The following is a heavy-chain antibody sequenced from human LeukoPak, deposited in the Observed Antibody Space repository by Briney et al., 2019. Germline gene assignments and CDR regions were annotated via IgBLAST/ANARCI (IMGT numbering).Heavy chain of an antibody. Sequence: GESLKISCKGSGYSFTSYWISWERQMPGKGLEWIGKIDPSDSYTNYSPSFQGHVTISADKSISAAYLQWSSLEASDTAMYYCARRAQGYCTSTSCPVGDFDYWGQGTLVTVSS. CDR2: IDPSDSYT. CDR3: ARRAQGYCTSTSCPVGDFDY. CDR1: GYSFTSYW. V-gene: IGHV5-10-1*01. J-gene: IGHJ4*02. D-gene: IGHD2-2*01.